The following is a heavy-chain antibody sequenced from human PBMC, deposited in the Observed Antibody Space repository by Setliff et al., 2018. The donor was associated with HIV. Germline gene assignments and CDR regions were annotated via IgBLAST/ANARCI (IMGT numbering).Heavy chain of an antibody. CDR3: ARVANIPVTGKSWYFDL. V-gene: IGHV1-69*06. J-gene: IGHJ2*01. CDR1: GDTFIRNA. D-gene: IGHD6-19*01. CDR2: IIPVFDTS. Sequence: ASVKVSCKASGDTFIRNAISWVRQAPGQGLEWMGTIIPVFDTSYNAQKFQGRVTITAEKSTSTVNVELSGLTSDDTAVYYCARVANIPVTGKSWYFDLWGRGTLVTV.